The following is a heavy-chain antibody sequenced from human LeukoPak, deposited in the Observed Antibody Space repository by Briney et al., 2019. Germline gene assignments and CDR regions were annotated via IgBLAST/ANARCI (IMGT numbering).Heavy chain of an antibody. CDR1: CGSFSGYY. Sequence: SETLSLTCAVYCGSFSGYYWSWIRQPPGKGLEWIGEINHSGSTNYNPSLKSRVTISVDTSKNQFSLKLSSVTAADTAVYYCARQNSPGTRYSSSWYVVDYWGQGTLVTVSS. CDR2: INHSGST. V-gene: IGHV4-34*01. D-gene: IGHD6-13*01. J-gene: IGHJ4*02. CDR3: ARQNSPGTRYSSSWYVVDY.